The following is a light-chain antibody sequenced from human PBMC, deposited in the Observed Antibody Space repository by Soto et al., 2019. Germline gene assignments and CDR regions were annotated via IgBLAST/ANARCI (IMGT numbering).Light chain of an antibody. J-gene: IGLJ2*01. CDR1: NSNIGSNT. V-gene: IGLV1-44*01. Sequence: QSVLTQPPSASGTPGQRITLSCFGSNSNIGSNTVNWYQQVLGSAPKLVMYGDNQRPSGVPDRLSGSKSGTSASLAITGLQAEDEADYYCQSYDSSLSGSVFGGGTKLTVL. CDR2: GDN. CDR3: QSYDSSLSGSV.